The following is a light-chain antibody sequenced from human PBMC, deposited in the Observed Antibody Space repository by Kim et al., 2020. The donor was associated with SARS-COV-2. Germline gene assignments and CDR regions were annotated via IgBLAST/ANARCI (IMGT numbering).Light chain of an antibody. V-gene: IGLV4-69*01. J-gene: IGLJ3*02. CDR1: RRYRPYA. CDR3: QTWGAGLWV. CDR2: LNSDGSH. Sequence: SVKLSGTMSRRYRPYAIAWNQKQPRNGPRYLMKLNSDGSHKKGDGIPERFSGSSSGAERYLTISSLQSEDEADYYCQTWGAGLWVFGGGTQLTVL.